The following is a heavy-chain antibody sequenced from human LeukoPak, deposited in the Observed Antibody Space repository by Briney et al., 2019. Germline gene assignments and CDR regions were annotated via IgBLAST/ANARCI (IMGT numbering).Heavy chain of an antibody. CDR2: VSGSGGST. CDR3: AKVRGSGWYFDY. Sequence: GSLRLSCAASGFTFSNYAMTWVRQAPGKGLEWVSAVSGSGGSTYYSDSVKGRFTISRDYSKNTLNLQMNSLRAEDTAVYYCAKVRGSGWYFDYWGQGTLVTVSS. CDR1: GFTFSNYA. J-gene: IGHJ4*02. D-gene: IGHD6-19*01. V-gene: IGHV3-23*01.